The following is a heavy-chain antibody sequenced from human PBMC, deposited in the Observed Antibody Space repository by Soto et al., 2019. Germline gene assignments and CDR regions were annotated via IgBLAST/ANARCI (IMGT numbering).Heavy chain of an antibody. CDR1: GFTFITYA. J-gene: IGHJ3*02. V-gene: IGHV3-23*01. CDR3: AHPRGYGVFDAYDI. D-gene: IGHD4-17*01. CDR2: ISAGGGST. Sequence: GGSLSLSCVASGFTFITYAMSCIRQAPGKGLEWVSAISAGGGSTYYADSVKGRFTISRDNSINTLYLQMNSLRTEDTAVYYCAHPRGYGVFDAYDIWGQGAMVTVSS.